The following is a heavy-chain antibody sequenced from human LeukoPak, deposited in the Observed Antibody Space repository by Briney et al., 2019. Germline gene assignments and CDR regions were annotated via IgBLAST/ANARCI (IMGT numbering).Heavy chain of an antibody. D-gene: IGHD6-13*01. V-gene: IGHV3-7*01. J-gene: IGHJ6*02. Sequence: PGGSLRLSCAASGFTFSSYWMSWVRQAPGKGLEWVANMKQDGSEKYYVDSVKGRFTISRDNAKNSLYLQMNSLRAEDTAVYYCATSVGSSSWYPGYYYGMDVWGQGTTVTVSS. CDR2: MKQDGSEK. CDR1: GFTFSSYW. CDR3: ATSVGSSSWYPGYYYGMDV.